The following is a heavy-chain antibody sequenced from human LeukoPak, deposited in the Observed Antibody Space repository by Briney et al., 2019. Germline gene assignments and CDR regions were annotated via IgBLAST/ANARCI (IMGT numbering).Heavy chain of an antibody. D-gene: IGHD4-11*01. Sequence: SGGSLRLSCAASGFAFSSYEMNWVRQAPGKGLEWVSYISRSGNNIYYADSVKGRFTISRDNAKNSLYLQMNSLSAEDTAVYYCARGSESYSNHVDYWGQGTLVTVSS. J-gene: IGHJ4*02. CDR3: ARGSESYSNHVDY. CDR2: ISRSGNNI. CDR1: GFAFSSYE. V-gene: IGHV3-48*03.